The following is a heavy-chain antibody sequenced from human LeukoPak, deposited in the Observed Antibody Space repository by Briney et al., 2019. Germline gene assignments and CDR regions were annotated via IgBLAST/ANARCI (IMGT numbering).Heavy chain of an antibody. D-gene: IGHD6-6*01. Sequence: GGSLRLSCVASGFTFSSNGMHWVRQAPGKGLEWVTFIQYDGSKKYYADSVKGRFTISRDNSKNTLYLEMNSLRAEDTAVYYCAREEFGTSSSDYWGQGTLVTVSS. CDR2: IQYDGSKK. V-gene: IGHV3-30*02. CDR3: AREEFGTSSSDY. CDR1: GFTFSSNG. J-gene: IGHJ4*02.